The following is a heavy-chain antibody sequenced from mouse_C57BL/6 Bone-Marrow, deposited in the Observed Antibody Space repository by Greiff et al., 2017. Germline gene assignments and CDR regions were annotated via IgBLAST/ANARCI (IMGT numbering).Heavy chain of an antibody. CDR2: INPNYGTT. Sequence: EVQLQQSGPELVKPGASVKISCKASGYSFTDYNMNWVKQSHGQSLEWIGVINPNYGTTSYNQKFKGKATLTVDQSSSTAYMQLNSLTSEDSAVYYCARSLCYGNYVGFAYWGQGTLVTVSA. CDR1: GYSFTDYN. CDR3: ARSLCYGNYVGFAY. J-gene: IGHJ3*01. V-gene: IGHV1-39*01. D-gene: IGHD2-1*01.